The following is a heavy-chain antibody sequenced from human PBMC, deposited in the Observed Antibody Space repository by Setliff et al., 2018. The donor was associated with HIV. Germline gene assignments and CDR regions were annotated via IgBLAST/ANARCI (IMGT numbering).Heavy chain of an antibody. Sequence: SETLSLTCAVYGGSFSDYYWSWIRQPPGKGLEWIGEINHSGSTNYNASLKSRVIISGDTSKKQFSLRLSSVTVADTAVYYCARDRGSIFGVDTKNWFDPWGQGTLVTVSS. CDR1: GGSFSDYY. CDR2: INHSGST. D-gene: IGHD3-3*01. V-gene: IGHV4-34*01. CDR3: ARDRGSIFGVDTKNWFDP. J-gene: IGHJ5*02.